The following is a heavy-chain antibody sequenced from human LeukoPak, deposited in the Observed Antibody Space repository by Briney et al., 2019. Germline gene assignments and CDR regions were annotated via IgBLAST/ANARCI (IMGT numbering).Heavy chain of an antibody. V-gene: IGHV4-4*01. J-gene: IGHJ5*02. Sequence: GSLRLSCAASGFTFSSYAMHWVRQAPGKGLEWIGDVSLDGITNYNPSLLGRVTISLDKSANQFSLKLSSVTAADTAVYCCAREQTYYYDSSGLRFDPWGQGTLVTVSS. CDR2: VSLDGIT. CDR3: AREQTYYYDSSGLRFDP. D-gene: IGHD3-22*01. CDR1: GFTFSSYA.